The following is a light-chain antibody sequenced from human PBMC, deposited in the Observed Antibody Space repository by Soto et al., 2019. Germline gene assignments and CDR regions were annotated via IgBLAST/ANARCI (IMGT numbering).Light chain of an antibody. CDR3: HQYAGSPLT. CDR1: QSISASY. Sequence: EIVLTQSPGTLSLSPGETATLSCRASQSISASYLAWYQQKPAQAPRLLIYAASSRATGIPDRFIGSGSGTDVTLTISRLEPEDFAVYYCHQYAGSPLTFGPGTKVDIK. J-gene: IGKJ3*01. V-gene: IGKV3-20*01. CDR2: AAS.